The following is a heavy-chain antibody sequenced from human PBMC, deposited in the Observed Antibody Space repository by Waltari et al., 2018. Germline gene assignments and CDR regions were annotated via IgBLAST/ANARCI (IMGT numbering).Heavy chain of an antibody. D-gene: IGHD3-10*01. J-gene: IGHJ4*02. CDR1: GGSISSGGYY. CDR3: ARGARITMVRGVLFDY. Sequence: QVQLQESGPGLVKPSQTLSLTCTVSGGSISSGGYYWSWIRQHPGKGLEWIGYIYYSGCTYYNPSLKSRVTISVDTSKNQFSLKLSSVTAADTAVYYCARGARITMVRGVLFDYWAREPWSPSPQ. V-gene: IGHV4-31*03. CDR2: IYYSGCT.